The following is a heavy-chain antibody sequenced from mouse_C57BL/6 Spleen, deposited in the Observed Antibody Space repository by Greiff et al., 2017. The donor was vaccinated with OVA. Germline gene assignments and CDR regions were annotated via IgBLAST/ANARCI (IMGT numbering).Heavy chain of an antibody. D-gene: IGHD2-4*01. CDR2: ISDGGSYT. J-gene: IGHJ4*01. CDR3: ERDNYYDYPYAMDY. CDR1: GFTFSSYA. V-gene: IGHV5-4*01. Sequence: EVKLMESGGGLVKPGGSLKLSCAASGFTFSSYAMSWVRQTPEKRLEWVANISDGGSYTYYPDNVKVRFTISRDNAKNNLYLQMSHLKSEDTAMYYCERDNYYDYPYAMDYWGQGTSVTVSS.